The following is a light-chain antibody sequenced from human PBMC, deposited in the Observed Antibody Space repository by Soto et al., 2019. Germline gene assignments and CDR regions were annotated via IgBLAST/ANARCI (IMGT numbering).Light chain of an antibody. CDR2: DAS. CDR1: QNIRSR. J-gene: IGKJ1*01. Sequence: DFQMTQSPSTLSASVGDRVTITCRASQNIRSRLAWFQQKPGKAPKLLIYDASSLESGVPQRFSGSGSGTEFTLTIRSLQTDDFSTDYCQQYHSYWTFGQGTKLDIK. CDR3: QQYHSYWT. V-gene: IGKV1-5*01.